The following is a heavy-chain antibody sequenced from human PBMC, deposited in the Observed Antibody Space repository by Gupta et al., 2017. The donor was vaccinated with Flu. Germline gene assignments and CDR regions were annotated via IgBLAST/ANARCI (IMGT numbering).Heavy chain of an antibody. Sequence: EVQLVESGGGLVKPGGSLRLSCAASGFTFSSYSMNWVRQAPGKGLEWVSSISSSSSYIYYADSVKGRFTISRDNAKNSLYLQMNSLRAEDTAVYYCARYRLRDYYDSSGYEFDYWGQGTLVTVSS. CDR1: GFTFSSYS. CDR2: ISSSSSYI. CDR3: ARYRLRDYYDSSGYEFDY. V-gene: IGHV3-21*01. D-gene: IGHD3-22*01. J-gene: IGHJ4*02.